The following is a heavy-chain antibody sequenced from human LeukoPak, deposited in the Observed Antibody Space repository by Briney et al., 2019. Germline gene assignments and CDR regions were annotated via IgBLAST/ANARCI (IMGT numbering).Heavy chain of an antibody. V-gene: IGHV1-18*01. Sequence: ASVTVSCKASGYTFTSYGISWVRQAPGQGLEWMGWISAYKGNTNYAQKLQGRVTMTTDTSTSTAYMELRSLRSDDTAVYYCARDSFGPEDAEWQWLDREGFDYWGQGTLVTVSS. CDR3: ARDSFGPEDAEWQWLDREGFDY. D-gene: IGHD6-19*01. J-gene: IGHJ4*02. CDR1: GYTFTSYG. CDR2: ISAYKGNT.